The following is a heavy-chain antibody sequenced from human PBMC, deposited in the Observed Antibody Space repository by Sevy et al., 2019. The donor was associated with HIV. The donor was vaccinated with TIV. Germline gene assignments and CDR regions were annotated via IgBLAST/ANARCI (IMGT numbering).Heavy chain of an antibody. CDR3: ARDPGSSWSSFDY. CDR1: GFIFGSYA. V-gene: IGHV3-30-3*01. Sequence: GGSLRHSCAASGFIFGSYAMNWVRQAPGKGLEWVAVISYDGSHKYYADSVKGRFTISRDSSKNTLYLQMHSLRTDDTAVYYCARDPGSSWSSFDYWGQGTLVTVSS. CDR2: ISYDGSHK. J-gene: IGHJ4*02. D-gene: IGHD6-13*01.